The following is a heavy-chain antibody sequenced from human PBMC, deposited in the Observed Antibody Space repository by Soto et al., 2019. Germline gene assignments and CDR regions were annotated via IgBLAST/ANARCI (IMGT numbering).Heavy chain of an antibody. CDR1: GGSITSGDYY. CDR3: ARDSMVRGRPTDT. V-gene: IGHV4-30-4*01. D-gene: IGHD3-10*01. CDR2: IYYSGST. Sequence: PSETLSLTCTVSGGSITSGDYYWSWIRRPPGKGLEWIGYIYYSGSTYYNPSLKSRVTLSVDTSKNQFSLTLRSVTAADTAVYHWARDSMVRGRPTDTWGQGTQVTVSS. J-gene: IGHJ5*02.